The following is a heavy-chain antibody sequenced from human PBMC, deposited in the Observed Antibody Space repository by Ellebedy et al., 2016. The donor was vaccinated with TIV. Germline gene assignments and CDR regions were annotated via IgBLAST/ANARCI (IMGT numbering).Heavy chain of an antibody. Sequence: GESLKISXAVSGFTFSSYAMSWVRQAPGKGLEWVSAISGSGGSTYYADSVKGRFTISRDNSKNTLYLQMNSLRAEDTAVYYCAKPRAVGTFDIWGQGTMVTVSS. D-gene: IGHD1-26*01. V-gene: IGHV3-23*01. CDR1: GFTFSSYA. CDR3: AKPRAVGTFDI. J-gene: IGHJ3*02. CDR2: ISGSGGST.